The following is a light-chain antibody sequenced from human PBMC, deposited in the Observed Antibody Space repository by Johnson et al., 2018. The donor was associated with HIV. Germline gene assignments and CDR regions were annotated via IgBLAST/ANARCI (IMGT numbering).Light chain of an antibody. CDR1: SSNIGRNY. CDR3: GTWDSSLSAHV. Sequence: QAVLTQPPSVSAAPGQKVTISCSGSSSNIGRNYVSWYQQLPGTAPKLLIFDNNKRPSGIPDRFSASKSGTSATLGITGLQTGDEADYYCGTWDSSLSAHVFGTGPKVTVL. CDR2: DNN. J-gene: IGLJ1*01. V-gene: IGLV1-51*01.